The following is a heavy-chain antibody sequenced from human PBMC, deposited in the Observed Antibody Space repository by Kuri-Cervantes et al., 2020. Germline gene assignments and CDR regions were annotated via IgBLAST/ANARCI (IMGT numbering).Heavy chain of an antibody. Sequence: SGPTLAYPTSTLTLTCTFFGFSLSTSGLCVSWIRQPPGKALEWLELNYWDDDKRYSPSLKIRLTIAKDTSKNQVDLTMTNVDHVDTDTYYCAHSEAAGTGDFDYWGQGTLVTVSS. CDR2: NYWDDDK. J-gene: IGHJ4*02. D-gene: IGHD6-13*01. CDR1: GFSLSTSGLC. V-gene: IGHV2-5*08. CDR3: AHSEAAGTGDFDY.